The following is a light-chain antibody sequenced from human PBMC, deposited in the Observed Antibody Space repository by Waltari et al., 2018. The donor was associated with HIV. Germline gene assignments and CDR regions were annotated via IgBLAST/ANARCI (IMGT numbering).Light chain of an antibody. CDR1: ALPKPY. Sequence: SSELTQPPSVSVFPGQTARITCSGDALPKPYAYWYQQKPGQAPLLVIYKDTDRPSGIPERFSGSSSGTTVTLTISGVQAEDEADYYCQSEDRSATYVIFGGGTKLTVL. CDR3: QSEDRSATYVI. CDR2: KDT. V-gene: IGLV3-25*03. J-gene: IGLJ2*01.